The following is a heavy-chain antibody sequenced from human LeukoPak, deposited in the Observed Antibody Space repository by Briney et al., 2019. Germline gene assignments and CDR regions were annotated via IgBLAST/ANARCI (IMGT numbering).Heavy chain of an antibody. V-gene: IGHV1-46*01. D-gene: IGHD3-22*01. CDR2: INPSGGST. J-gene: IGHJ3*02. CDR1: GYTFTIYY. CDR3: ARVKPNYYDSSAYGTFDI. Sequence: ASVKVSCKASGYTFTIYYMHWVRQAPGQGLEWMGIINPSGGSTSYAQKFQGGVTMTRDTSTSTVYMELSSLRSEDTAVYYCARVKPNYYDSSAYGTFDIWGQGTMVTVSS.